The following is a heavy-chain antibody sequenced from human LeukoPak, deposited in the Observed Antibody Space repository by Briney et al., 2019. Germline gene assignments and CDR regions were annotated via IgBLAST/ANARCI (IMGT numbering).Heavy chain of an antibody. J-gene: IGHJ4*02. CDR2: ISSSGSTI. V-gene: IGHV3-48*04. CDR3: ATYTDPFDY. Sequence: GGSLRLSCAASGFTFSSYSMNWVRQAPGKGLEWVSYISSSGSTIYYADSVKGRFTISRDNAKNSLYLQMNSLRAEDTAVYYCATYTDPFDYWGQGTLVTVSS. CDR1: GFTFSSYS. D-gene: IGHD2-2*02.